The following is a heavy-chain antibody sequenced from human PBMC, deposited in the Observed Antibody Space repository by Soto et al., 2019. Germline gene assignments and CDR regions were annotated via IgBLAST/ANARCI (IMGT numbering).Heavy chain of an antibody. CDR1: GGSFSSYY. Sequence: SETLSLTCAVYGGSFSSYYWSWIRQPAGKGLEWIGRIYTSGSTNYNPSLKSRVTVSVDTSKNQFSLKLSSVTAADTAVYYCAREYNWNYGPNYYYYYGMDVWGQGTTVTVSS. CDR2: IYTSGST. CDR3: AREYNWNYGPNYYYYYGMDV. D-gene: IGHD1-7*01. J-gene: IGHJ6*02. V-gene: IGHV4-4*07.